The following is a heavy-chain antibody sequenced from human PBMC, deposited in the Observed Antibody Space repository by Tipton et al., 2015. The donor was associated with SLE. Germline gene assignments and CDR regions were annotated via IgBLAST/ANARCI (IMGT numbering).Heavy chain of an antibody. CDR2: ISYDGSNK. V-gene: IGHV3-30*04. J-gene: IGHJ3*02. Sequence: SLRLSCAASGFTFSIYAIHWVRQAPGKGLEWVAVISYDGSNKYYADSVKGRFTISRDTSKKSLYLQMLSLGTEDTAVYYCARGEAGMLEAFDIWGQGTMVTVSS. CDR3: ARGEAGMLEAFDI. D-gene: IGHD1-26*01. CDR1: GFTFSIYA.